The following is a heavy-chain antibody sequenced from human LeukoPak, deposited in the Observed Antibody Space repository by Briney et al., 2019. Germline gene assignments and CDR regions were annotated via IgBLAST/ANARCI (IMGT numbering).Heavy chain of an antibody. CDR3: ARSRTVTTFNAFDI. CDR2: INPNSGGT. J-gene: IGHJ3*02. V-gene: IGHV1-2*06. CDR1: GYTFTGYY. Sequence: ASVKVSCKASGYTFTGYYMHWVRQAPGQGLEWMGRINPNSGGTNYAQKFQGRVTMTRDTSTSTAYMELSRLRSDDTAVYYCARSRTVTTFNAFDIWGQGTMVTVSS. D-gene: IGHD4-17*01.